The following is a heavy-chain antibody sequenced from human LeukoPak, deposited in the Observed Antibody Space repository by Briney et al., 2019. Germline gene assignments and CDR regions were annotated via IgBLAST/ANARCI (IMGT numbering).Heavy chain of an antibody. J-gene: IGHJ5*02. CDR2: IYCSRSA. D-gene: IGHD6-13*01. V-gene: IGHV4-28*01. CDR1: GSSISRSNW. CDR3: ARNLLGIAAAES. Sequence: SDTLSLTCAVSGSSISRSNWWGWIRQPPGKGLEWIGYIYCSRSACYNPSLQSRFTMSVDNPQNKFSLKLISVTAVDTAVYYCARNLLGIAAAESWGQGILVTVSS.